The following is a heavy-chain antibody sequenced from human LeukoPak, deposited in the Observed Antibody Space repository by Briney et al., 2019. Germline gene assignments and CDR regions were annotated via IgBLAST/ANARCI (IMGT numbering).Heavy chain of an antibody. V-gene: IGHV5-51*01. CDR2: IYPGDSDT. J-gene: IGHJ6*02. D-gene: IGHD2-2*01. Sequence: GESLKISCKGSGYSFTSYWIGWVRQMPGKGLGWMGIIYPGDSDTRYSPSFQGQVTISADKSISTAYLQWSSLKASDTAMYYCARVVVVPASYYYYGMDVWGQGTTVTVSS. CDR1: GYSFTSYW. CDR3: ARVVVVPASYYYYGMDV.